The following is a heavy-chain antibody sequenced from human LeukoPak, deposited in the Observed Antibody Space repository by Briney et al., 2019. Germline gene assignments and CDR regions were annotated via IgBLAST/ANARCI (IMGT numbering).Heavy chain of an antibody. Sequence: ASVKVSCRASGGTFSSYAISWVRQAPGQGLEWMGGIIPIFGTAKYAQKFQGRVTITADESTSTAYMELSSLRSEDTAVYYCATTYYYDRWGRAFDIWGQGTMVTVSS. CDR1: GGTFSSYA. CDR3: ATTYYYDRWGRAFDI. J-gene: IGHJ3*02. CDR2: IIPIFGTA. D-gene: IGHD3-22*01. V-gene: IGHV1-69*13.